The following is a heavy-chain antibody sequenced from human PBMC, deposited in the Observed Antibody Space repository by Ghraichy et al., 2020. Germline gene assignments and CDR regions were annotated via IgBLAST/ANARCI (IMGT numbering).Heavy chain of an antibody. V-gene: IGHV3-64D*06. CDR1: GFTLSNYA. Sequence: GGSLRLSCSASGFTLSNYAMHWVRQAPGKGLEYVSGINNRGGTTYYADSVKGRFTISSDISKNTVHLQMSSLRVEDTAVYYCVRSIRGGSGNNFYYYFGMDVWGQGTTVTVSS. D-gene: IGHD3-10*01. CDR3: VRSIRGGSGNNFYYYFGMDV. J-gene: IGHJ6*02. CDR2: INNRGGTT.